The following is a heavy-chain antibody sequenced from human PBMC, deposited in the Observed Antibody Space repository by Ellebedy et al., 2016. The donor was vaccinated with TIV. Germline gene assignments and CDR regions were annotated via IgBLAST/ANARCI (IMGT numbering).Heavy chain of an antibody. CDR1: GDTFTSYY. Sequence: AASVKVSCKASGDTFTSYYVHWVRQAPGQGLEWMGIINPSGGTTSYAQKFQGRVTMTRDTSTSTVYMELSSLRSEDTAVYYCARSGRPQWLVPRDNWFDPWGQGTLVTVSS. D-gene: IGHD6-19*01. CDR3: ARSGRPQWLVPRDNWFDP. J-gene: IGHJ5*02. V-gene: IGHV1-46*01. CDR2: INPSGGTT.